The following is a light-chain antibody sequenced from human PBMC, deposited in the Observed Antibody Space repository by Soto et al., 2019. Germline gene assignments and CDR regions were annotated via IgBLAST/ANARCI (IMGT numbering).Light chain of an antibody. V-gene: IGLV2-14*01. CDR1: NSDVGDYNL. Sequence: QSVLTQPAPVSGSPGQSITISCSGTNSDVGDYNLVSWYQQRPGKAPKLVIFDVSNRPSGVSDRFSGSKSGNTASLTISGLQAEDEGDYFCCSYSTGTTLYVFGSGTKVTVL. J-gene: IGLJ1*01. CDR3: CSYSTGTTLYV. CDR2: DVS.